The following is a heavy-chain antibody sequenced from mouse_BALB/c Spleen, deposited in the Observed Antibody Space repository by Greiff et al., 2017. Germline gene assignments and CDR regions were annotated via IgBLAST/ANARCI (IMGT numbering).Heavy chain of an antibody. Sequence: EVMLVESGGGLVQPGGSRKLSCAASGFTFSSFGMHWVRQAPEKGLEWVAYISSGSSTIYYADTVKGRFTISRDNPKNTLFLQMTSLRSEDTAMYYCARTSDGYLDYWGQGTTLTVSS. CDR2: ISSGSSTI. J-gene: IGHJ2*01. CDR3: ARTSDGYLDY. D-gene: IGHD2-3*01. CDR1: GFTFSSFG. V-gene: IGHV5-17*02.